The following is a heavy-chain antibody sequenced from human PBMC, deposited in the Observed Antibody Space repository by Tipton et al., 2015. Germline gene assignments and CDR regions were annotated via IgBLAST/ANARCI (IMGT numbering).Heavy chain of an antibody. Sequence: TLSLTCTVSSDSISKYYWTWIRQPPGKELEWIGYIPYSGSTNYNPSLKSRVTISVDTSKTQFSLKGSSVTAADTAMYYCARARGRHGGLFDSWGQGTLVTVSS. V-gene: IGHV4-59*01. CDR2: IPYSGST. D-gene: IGHD4-23*01. CDR3: ARARGRHGGLFDS. CDR1: SDSISKYY. J-gene: IGHJ4*02.